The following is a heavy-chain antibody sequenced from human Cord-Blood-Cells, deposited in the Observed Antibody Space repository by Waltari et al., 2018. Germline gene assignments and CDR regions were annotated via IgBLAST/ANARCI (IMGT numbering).Heavy chain of an antibody. V-gene: IGHV1-2*04. D-gene: IGHD1-7*01. Sequence: VQLVQSGAEVKQPGASVKDSCKAYGYTFTGYYMTWVGQAPGQGLEWMGWINPNSGGTNYAQKFQGWVTMTRDTSISTAYMELSRLRSDDTAVYYCARGLRYNWSYDAFDIWGQGTMVTVSS. J-gene: IGHJ3*02. CDR3: ARGLRYNWSYDAFDI. CDR1: GYTFTGYY. CDR2: INPNSGGT.